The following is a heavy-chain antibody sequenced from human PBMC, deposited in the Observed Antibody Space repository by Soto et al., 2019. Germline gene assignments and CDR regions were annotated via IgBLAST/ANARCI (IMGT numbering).Heavy chain of an antibody. V-gene: IGHV3-30-3*01. CDR1: GFTFSSYA. CDR3: ASPGPSTIAVAGNSP. CDR2: IAYDGNNK. Sequence: QVQMVESGGVVVQPGRSLRLSCAASGFTFSSYAMHWVRQAPGKGLEWVAGIAYDGNNKYYADSVKGRFTISRDNSKNTLYLQMNSLRAEDTAVYHCASPGPSTIAVAGNSPWGQGTLVTVSS. D-gene: IGHD6-19*01. J-gene: IGHJ5*02.